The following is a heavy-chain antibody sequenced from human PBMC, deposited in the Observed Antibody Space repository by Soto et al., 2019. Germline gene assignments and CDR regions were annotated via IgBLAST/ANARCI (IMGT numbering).Heavy chain of an antibody. Sequence: SETLSLTCTVSGGSISSGCYYWSWIRQHPGKGLEWIGYIYYSGSTYYNPSLKSRVTISVDTSKNQFSLKLSSVTAADTAVYYCARGRSVVRGVIGLSHYYGMDVWGQGTTVTVSS. CDR3: ARGRSVVRGVIGLSHYYGMDV. J-gene: IGHJ6*02. D-gene: IGHD3-10*01. CDR1: GGSISSGCYY. V-gene: IGHV4-31*03. CDR2: IYYSGST.